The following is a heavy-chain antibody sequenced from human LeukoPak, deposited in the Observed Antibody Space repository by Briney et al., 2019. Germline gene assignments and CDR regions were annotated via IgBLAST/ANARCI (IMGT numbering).Heavy chain of an antibody. CDR2: IYTSGST. CDR3: ARTRWIAVAGTDYFDY. D-gene: IGHD6-19*01. V-gene: IGHV4-4*07. Sequence: SETLSLTCTVSGGSMSSYYWNWIRRPAGKGLEWIGRIYTSGSTNYNPSLKSRVTISVDTSKNQFSLKLSSVTAADTAVYYCARTRWIAVAGTDYFDYWGQGTLVTVSS. J-gene: IGHJ4*02. CDR1: GGSMSSYY.